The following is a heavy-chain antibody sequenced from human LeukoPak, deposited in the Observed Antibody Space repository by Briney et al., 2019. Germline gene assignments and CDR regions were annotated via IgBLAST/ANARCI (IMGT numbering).Heavy chain of an antibody. D-gene: IGHD4-11*01. J-gene: IGHJ5*02. CDR3: ARDSDYSGNGNGDWFDP. CDR1: GFRFTSFG. Sequence: ASVNVSCKASGFRFTSFGVSWVRQAPGQGLEWMGWISNYFGVTHYAEKFEDRVTMTIDTSTTTAYMELRSLRYDDTAVHYCARDSDYSGNGNGDWFDPWGQGTVVTVSS. V-gene: IGHV1-18*04. CDR2: ISNYFGVT.